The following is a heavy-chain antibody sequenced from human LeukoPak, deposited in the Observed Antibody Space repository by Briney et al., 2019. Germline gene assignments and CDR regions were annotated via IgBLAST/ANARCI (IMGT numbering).Heavy chain of an antibody. D-gene: IGHD2-2*01. J-gene: IGHJ4*02. V-gene: IGHV3-30-3*01. CDR1: GFTFSSYA. CDR2: ISYDGSNK. Sequence: PGGSLRLSCAASGFTFSSYAMHWVRQAPGKGLEWVAVISYDGSNKYYADSVKGRFTISRDNSKNTLYLQMNSLRAEDTAVYYCARDTHCSSTSCHDYWGQGTLVTVSS. CDR3: ARDTHCSSTSCHDY.